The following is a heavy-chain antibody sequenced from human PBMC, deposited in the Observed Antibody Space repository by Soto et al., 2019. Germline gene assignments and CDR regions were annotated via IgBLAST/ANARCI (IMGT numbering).Heavy chain of an antibody. CDR2: IYYSGST. CDR3: ARYCSSTSCYHYYYYGMDV. CDR1: GGSISSYY. J-gene: IGHJ6*02. D-gene: IGHD2-2*01. Sequence: ASETLSLTCTVSGGSISSYYWSWIRQPPGKGLEWIGYIYYSGSTNYNPSLKSRVTISVDTSKNQFSLKLSSVTAADTAVYYCARYCSSTSCYHYYYYGMDVWGQGTTVTVSS. V-gene: IGHV4-59*01.